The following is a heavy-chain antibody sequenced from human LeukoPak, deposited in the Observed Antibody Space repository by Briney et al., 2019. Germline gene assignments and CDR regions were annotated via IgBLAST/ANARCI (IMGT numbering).Heavy chain of an antibody. CDR2: IYTSGST. CDR3: ARDWGLWFGDSPPHYYYYYMDV. CDR1: GGSISSYY. Sequence: SETLSLTCTVPGGSISSYYWSWIRQPAGKGLEWIGRIYTSGSTNYNPSLKSRVTMSVDTSKNQFSLKLSSVTAADTAVYYCARDWGLWFGDSPPHYYYYYMDVWGKGTTVTVSS. D-gene: IGHD3-10*01. J-gene: IGHJ6*03. V-gene: IGHV4-4*07.